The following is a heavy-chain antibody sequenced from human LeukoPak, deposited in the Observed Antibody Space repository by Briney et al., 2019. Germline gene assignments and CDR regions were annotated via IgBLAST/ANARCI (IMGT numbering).Heavy chain of an antibody. CDR1: GFTFSSYA. CDR3: ARDSPNEAILWWSIDY. D-gene: IGHD2-21*01. Sequence: GGSLRLSCAASGFTFSSYAMNWVRQAPGKGLEWVSYISSSGTTTFYADSVKGRFTISRDNAKNSLYLQMNSLRAEDTAVYYCARDSPNEAILWWSIDYWGQGTLVTVSS. J-gene: IGHJ4*02. CDR2: ISSSGTTT. V-gene: IGHV3-48*04.